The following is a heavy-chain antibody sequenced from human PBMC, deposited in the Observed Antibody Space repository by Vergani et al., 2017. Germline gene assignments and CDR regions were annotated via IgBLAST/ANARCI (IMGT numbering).Heavy chain of an antibody. D-gene: IGHD4-17*01. V-gene: IGHV3-73*01. CDR1: GFTFSNAW. CDR3: TRHTGDYGDYYYGMDV. Sequence: EVQLVESGGGLVKPGGSLRLSCAASGFTFSNAWMSWVRQAPGKGLEWVGRIRSKANSYATAYAASVKGRFTISRDDSKNTAYLQMNSLKTEDTAVYYCTRHTGDYGDYYYGMDVWGQGTTVTVSS. CDR2: IRSKANSYAT. J-gene: IGHJ6*02.